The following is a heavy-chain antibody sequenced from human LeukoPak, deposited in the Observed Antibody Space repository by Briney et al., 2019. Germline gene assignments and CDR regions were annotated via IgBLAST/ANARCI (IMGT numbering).Heavy chain of an antibody. V-gene: IGHV3-20*04. CDR2: INWNGGST. J-gene: IGHJ6*03. Sequence: PGGSLRLSCAASGFTFDDYGMSWVRQAPGKGLEWVSGINWNGGSTGYADSVKGRFTISRDNAKNSLYLQMNSLRAEDTALYYCARRADCSSTSCYNYYYYYMDVWGKGTTVTVSS. CDR3: ARRADCSSTSCYNYYYYYMDV. CDR1: GFTFDDYG. D-gene: IGHD2-2*02.